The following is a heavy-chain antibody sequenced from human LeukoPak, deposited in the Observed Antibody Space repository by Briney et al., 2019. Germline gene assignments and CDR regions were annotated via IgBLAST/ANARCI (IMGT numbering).Heavy chain of an antibody. CDR2: MNPNSGNT. CDR1: GYTFTSYD. J-gene: IGHJ3*02. D-gene: IGHD6-19*01. CDR3: ASLIAVVGRGAFDI. Sequence: ASVKVSCKASGYTFTSYDINWVRQAPGQGLEWMGWMNPNSGNTGYAQKFQGRVTITRNTSISTAYMELSSLRPEDTAVYYCASLIAVVGRGAFDIWGQGTMVTVSS. V-gene: IGHV1-8*03.